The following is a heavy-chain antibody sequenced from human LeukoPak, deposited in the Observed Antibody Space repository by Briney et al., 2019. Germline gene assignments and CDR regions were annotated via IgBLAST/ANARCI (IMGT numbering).Heavy chain of an antibody. J-gene: IGHJ4*02. CDR1: GGSISSGSYS. V-gene: IGHV4-30-2*01. CDR2: IYPRGST. CDR3: ARFSPRAMGNYLDF. D-gene: IGHD7-27*01. Sequence: SETLSLTCTVSGGSISSGSYSWSWIRQPPGKGLEWIGYIYPRGSTYYNPSLKSRVILSLDKSANEFSLNLSSVTAADTAVYYCARFSPRAMGNYLDFWGQGTLVTVSS.